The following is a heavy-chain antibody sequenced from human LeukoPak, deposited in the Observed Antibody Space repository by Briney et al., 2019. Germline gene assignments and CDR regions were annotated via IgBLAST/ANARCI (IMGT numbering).Heavy chain of an antibody. D-gene: IGHD3-10*01. V-gene: IGHV5-51*01. Sequence: GESLKISCKGSGYSFTSYWIGWVRQMPGKGLEWMGIIYPGDSDTRYSPSFQGQVTISADKSISTAYLQWSSLKASDTAMYYCARLGYYGSGSYYNVGPLDYWGQGTLVTVSS. CDR1: GYSFTSYW. J-gene: IGHJ4*02. CDR2: IYPGDSDT. CDR3: ARLGYYGSGSYYNVGPLDY.